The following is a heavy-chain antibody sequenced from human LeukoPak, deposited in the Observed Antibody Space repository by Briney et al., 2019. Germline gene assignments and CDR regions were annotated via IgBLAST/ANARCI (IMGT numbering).Heavy chain of an antibody. J-gene: IGHJ4*02. Sequence: SETLSLTCIVSGGSISSYYWSWIRQPPGKGLEWIAYIYYRGSTNYNPSLKSRVTISVDTSKNQFSLKLSSVTAADTAVYYCARRTTGTGPFDYWGQGTLVTVSS. CDR1: GGSISSYY. CDR2: IYYRGST. V-gene: IGHV4-59*08. CDR3: ARRTTGTGPFDY. D-gene: IGHD1-1*01.